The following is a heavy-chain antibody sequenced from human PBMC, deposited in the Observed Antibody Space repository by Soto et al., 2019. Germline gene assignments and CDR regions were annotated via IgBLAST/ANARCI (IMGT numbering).Heavy chain of an antibody. CDR1: GFTFSSYG. CDR3: AKSLAYYDILTGYPTV. D-gene: IGHD3-9*01. Sequence: GESLKISCAASGFTFSSYGMHWVRQAPGKGLEWVAVISYDGSNKYYADSVKGRFTISRDNSKNTLYLQMNSLRAEDTAVYYCAKSLAYYDILTGYPTVWGQGTLVTVSS. J-gene: IGHJ4*02. V-gene: IGHV3-30*18. CDR2: ISYDGSNK.